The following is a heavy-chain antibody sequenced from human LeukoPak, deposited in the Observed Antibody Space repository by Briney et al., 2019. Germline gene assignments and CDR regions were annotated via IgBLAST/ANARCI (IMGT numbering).Heavy chain of an antibody. D-gene: IGHD1-26*01. CDR1: GGSISNHY. CDR2: IYSSGTT. V-gene: IGHV4-59*08. J-gene: IGHJ4*02. CDR3: ARHLGVGSYPLDS. Sequence: SQTLSLTCSVSGGSISNHYWSWIRQPPGQGLEWIAHIYSSGTTTYNPSLKSRVTISVDTSKSQISLKARSVTAADTAVYYCARHLGVGSYPLDSWGQGTLVTVSS.